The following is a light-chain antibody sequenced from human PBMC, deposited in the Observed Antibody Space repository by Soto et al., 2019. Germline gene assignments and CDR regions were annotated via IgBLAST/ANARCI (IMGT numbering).Light chain of an antibody. Sequence: DIQMTQSPPSLSASVGDRVTITCRASQNIREYLNWYQQKPGKAPKLLIYAASTLQSGAPSRFSGSGYGSAFTLTISSLQPEDFATYYCQQSFTSPFFTFGPGTKVD. CDR2: AAS. V-gene: IGKV1-39*01. CDR3: QQSFTSPFFT. CDR1: QNIREY. J-gene: IGKJ3*01.